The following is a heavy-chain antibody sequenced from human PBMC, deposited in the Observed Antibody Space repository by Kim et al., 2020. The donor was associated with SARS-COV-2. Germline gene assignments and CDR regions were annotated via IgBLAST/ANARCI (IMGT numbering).Heavy chain of an antibody. CDR1: GFTFSSYA. J-gene: IGHJ6*03. V-gene: IGHV3-30-3*01. CDR3: ARDGSGWYENYYYYYMDV. Sequence: GGSLRLSCAASGFTFSSYAMHWVRQAPGKGLEWVAVISYDGSNKYYADSVKGRFTISRDNSKNTLYLQMNSLRAEDTAVYYCARDGSGWYENYYYYYMDVWGKGTTVTVSS. D-gene: IGHD6-19*01. CDR2: ISYDGSNK.